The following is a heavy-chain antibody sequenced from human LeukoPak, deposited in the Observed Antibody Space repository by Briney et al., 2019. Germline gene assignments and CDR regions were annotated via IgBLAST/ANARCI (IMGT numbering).Heavy chain of an antibody. CDR2: IRYDGSNK. CDR1: GFTFSSYG. J-gene: IGHJ4*02. Sequence: GGSLRLSCAASGFTFSSYGMHWVRQAPGKGLEWVAFIRYDGSNKYYADSVKGRFTISRDNSKNTLYLQMNSLGAEDTAVYYCAKGSQLWLLAYWGQGTLVTVSS. D-gene: IGHD5-18*01. CDR3: AKGSQLWLLAY. V-gene: IGHV3-30*02.